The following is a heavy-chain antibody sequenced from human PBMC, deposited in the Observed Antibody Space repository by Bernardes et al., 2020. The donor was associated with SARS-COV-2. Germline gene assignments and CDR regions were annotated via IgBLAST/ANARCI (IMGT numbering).Heavy chain of an antibody. D-gene: IGHD4-4*01. Sequence: GGSLRLSCAASGFTFSSYGMHWVRQAPGKGLEWVAVIWYDGSNKYYADSVKGRFTISRDNSKNTLYLQMNSLRAEDTAVYYCAIESTVTHYYYYYGMDVWGQGTTVTVSS. CDR1: GFTFSSYG. CDR3: AIESTVTHYYYYYGMDV. J-gene: IGHJ6*02. V-gene: IGHV3-33*01. CDR2: IWYDGSNK.